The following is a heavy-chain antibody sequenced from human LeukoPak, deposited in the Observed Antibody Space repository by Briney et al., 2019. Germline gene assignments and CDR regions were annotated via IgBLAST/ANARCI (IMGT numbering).Heavy chain of an antibody. J-gene: IGHJ4*02. CDR3: AREGLYDFWSGYYYFDY. CDR2: IYCSGST. V-gene: IGHV4-59*01. D-gene: IGHD3-3*01. Sequence: SETLSLTCAVYGGSFSGYYWSWIRQPPGKGLEWIGYIYCSGSTYYNPSLKSRVTISVDTSKNQFSLKLSSVTAADTAVYYCAREGLYDFWSGYYYFDYWGQGTLVTVSS. CDR1: GGSFSGYY.